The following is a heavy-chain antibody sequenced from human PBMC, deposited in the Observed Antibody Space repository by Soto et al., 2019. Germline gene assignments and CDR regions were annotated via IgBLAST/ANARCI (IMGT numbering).Heavy chain of an antibody. CDR1: GFTFSSYG. CDR3: AKNSQKLRSGYCSGGSCYPLQNGMDV. D-gene: IGHD2-15*01. V-gene: IGHV3-30*18. J-gene: IGHJ6*02. CDR2: ISYDGSNK. Sequence: GGSLRLSCAASGFTFSSYGMHWVRQAPGKGLEWVAVISYDGSNKYYADSVKGRFTISRDNSKNTLYLPMNSLRAEDTAVYYCAKNSQKLRSGYCSGGSCYPLQNGMDVWGQGTTVTVSS.